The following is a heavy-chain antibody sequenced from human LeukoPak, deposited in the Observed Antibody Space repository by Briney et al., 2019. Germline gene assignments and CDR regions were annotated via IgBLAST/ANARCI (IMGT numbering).Heavy chain of an antibody. V-gene: IGHV1-2*02. CDR2: INPNSGGT. D-gene: IGHD6-13*01. CDR1: GYTFTSYG. Sequence: ASVKVSCKASGYTFTSYGISWVRQAPGQGLEWMGWINPNSGGTNYAQKFQGRVTMTRDTSISTAYMELSRLRSDDTAVYYCARREGWSSWYVDYWGQGTLVTVSS. J-gene: IGHJ4*02. CDR3: ARREGWSSWYVDY.